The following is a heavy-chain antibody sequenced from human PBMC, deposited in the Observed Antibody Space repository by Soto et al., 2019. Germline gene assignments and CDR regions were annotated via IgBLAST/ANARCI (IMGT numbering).Heavy chain of an antibody. D-gene: IGHD3-3*01. CDR1: GGSISSSRYY. J-gene: IGHJ3*02. Sequence: PSETLSLTCTVSGGSISSSRYYWGWIRQPPGKGLEWIGSVFYSGTTFYHPSLKSRVTISVDTSKNQFSLKLSSVTAADTAVYYCARRLESFYDFWSGSAAFDIWGQGTMVTVSS. V-gene: IGHV4-39*01. CDR2: VFYSGTT. CDR3: ARRLESFYDFWSGSAAFDI.